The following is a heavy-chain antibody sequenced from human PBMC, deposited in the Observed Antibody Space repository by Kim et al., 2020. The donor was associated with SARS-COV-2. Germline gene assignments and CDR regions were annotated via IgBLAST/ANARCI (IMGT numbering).Heavy chain of an antibody. J-gene: IGHJ6*02. CDR2: INHSGST. CDR1: GGSFSGYY. V-gene: IGHV4-34*01. D-gene: IGHD6-6*01. Sequence: SETLSLTCAVYGGSFSGYYWSWIRQPPGKGLEWIGEINHSGSTNYNPSLKSRVTISVDTSKNQFSLKLSSVTAADTAVYYCARSRYYGMDVWGQGTTVTV. CDR3: ARSRYYGMDV.